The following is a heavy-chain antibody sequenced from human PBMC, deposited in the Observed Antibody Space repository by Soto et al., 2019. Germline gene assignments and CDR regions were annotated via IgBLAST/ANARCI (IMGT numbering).Heavy chain of an antibody. D-gene: IGHD3-3*01. V-gene: IGHV3-30*18. CDR2: ISYDGSNK. J-gene: IGHJ3*02. CDR1: GFTFSSYD. CDR3: EKDLILWSGDFRDAFDI. Sequence: QVQLVESGGGVVQPGRSLRLSCAASGFTFSSYDMHWVRQAPGKGLEWVAVISYDGSNKYYADSVKGRFTISRDNSKNTLYLQMNSLRAEDTAVYYCEKDLILWSGDFRDAFDIWGQGTMVTVSS.